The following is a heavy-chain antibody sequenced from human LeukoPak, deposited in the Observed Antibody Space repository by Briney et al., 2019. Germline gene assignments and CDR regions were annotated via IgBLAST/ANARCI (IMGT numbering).Heavy chain of an antibody. CDR2: IKQDGSEK. J-gene: IGHJ4*02. Sequence: PGGSLRLSCAASGFTFSSYWMSWVRQAPGKGLEWVANIKQDGSEKYYVDSVEGRFTISRDNAKNSLYLQMNSLRAEDTAVYYCARDRPYYDILTGYYNWGQGTLVTVSS. CDR1: GFTFSSYW. D-gene: IGHD3-9*01. CDR3: ARDRPYYDILTGYYN. V-gene: IGHV3-7*01.